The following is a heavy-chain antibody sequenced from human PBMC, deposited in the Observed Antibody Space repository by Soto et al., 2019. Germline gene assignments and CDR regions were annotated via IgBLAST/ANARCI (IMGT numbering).Heavy chain of an antibody. V-gene: IGHV3-53*01. CDR3: ARGSSGYISSWYYFDY. CDR2: IYSRGNT. Sequence: EVQLVESGGGLIQPGGSLRLSCAAYGFTVSSNYMSWVRQAPGKGLEWVSVIYSRGNTYYADSVKGRFTISRDNSKNTLYLQMNSLRAEDTAVYFCARGSSGYISSWYYFDYWGRGTLVTVSS. D-gene: IGHD6-13*01. J-gene: IGHJ4*02. CDR1: GFTVSSNY.